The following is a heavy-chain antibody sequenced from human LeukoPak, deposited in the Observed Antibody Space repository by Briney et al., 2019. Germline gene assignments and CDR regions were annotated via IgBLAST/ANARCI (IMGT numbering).Heavy chain of an antibody. CDR2: LSYDGSNK. CDR3: AKDRPGAAIDS. Sequence: GGSLRRSCAASGFTFSSDGMHWGGPAPGKGLEWGADLSYDGSNKDYADSVKGRFTISRHNTKNTLHLQMNSLRGADKAVYYCAKDRPGAAIDSWGQGTLVTVSS. D-gene: IGHD1-26*01. V-gene: IGHV3-30*18. J-gene: IGHJ4*02. CDR1: GFTFSSDG.